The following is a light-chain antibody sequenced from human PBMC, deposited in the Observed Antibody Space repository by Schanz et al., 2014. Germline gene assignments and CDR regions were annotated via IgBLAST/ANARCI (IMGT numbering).Light chain of an antibody. Sequence: QSALTQPASVSGSPGQSITISCTGTSSDVGGYNYVSWYQQHPGKAPKVMIYDVSNRPSGVSNRFSGSKSGNTASLTISGLQAEDEADYYCGSYTSSSTEVFGGGTKLTVL. CDR3: GSYTSSSTEV. CDR1: SSDVGGYNY. J-gene: IGLJ3*02. V-gene: IGLV2-14*01. CDR2: DVS.